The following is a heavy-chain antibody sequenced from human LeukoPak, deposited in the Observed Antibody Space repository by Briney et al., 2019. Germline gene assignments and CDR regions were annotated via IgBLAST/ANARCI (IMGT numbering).Heavy chain of an antibody. Sequence: PSETLSLTCTVSGGSISSGGYYWSWIRQHPGTGLEWIGYIYYSGSTYYNPSLKSRVTISVDTSKNQFSLKLSSVTAADTAVYYCARSPTYYYDSSGYFPGWGQGTMVTVSS. CDR2: IYYSGST. D-gene: IGHD3-22*01. V-gene: IGHV4-31*03. CDR1: GGSISSGGYY. J-gene: IGHJ3*01. CDR3: ARSPTYYYDSSGYFPG.